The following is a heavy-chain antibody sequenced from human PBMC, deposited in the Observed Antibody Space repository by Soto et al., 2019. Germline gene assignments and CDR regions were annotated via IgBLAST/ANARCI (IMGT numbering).Heavy chain of an antibody. CDR1: GGSISSSSYY. V-gene: IGHV4-39*01. D-gene: IGHD3-3*01. CDR2: IYFSGST. Sequence: SETLSLTCTVSGGSISSSSYYWGWIRQPPGKGLEWIGCIYFSGSTYYIPSLKSRVTISVDTSKNLFFLKLSSVTAADTAVCYCASHVAAIFGVVNFGVWFDPWGQGTLVTVSS. J-gene: IGHJ5*02. CDR3: ASHVAAIFGVVNFGVWFDP.